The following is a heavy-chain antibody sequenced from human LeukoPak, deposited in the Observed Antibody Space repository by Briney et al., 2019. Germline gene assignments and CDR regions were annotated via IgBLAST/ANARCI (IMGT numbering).Heavy chain of an antibody. J-gene: IGHJ1*01. CDR1: GYSISSGYY. CDR2: IYHSGST. CDR3: ARLSNLFQH. Sequence: SENLFLTCAVSGYSISSGYYWGWIRQPPGKGLEWIGSIYHSGSTYYNPSLKSRVTISVDTSKNQFSLKLSSVTAADTAVYYCARLSNLFQHWGQGTLVTVSS. V-gene: IGHV4-38-2*01. D-gene: IGHD4-11*01.